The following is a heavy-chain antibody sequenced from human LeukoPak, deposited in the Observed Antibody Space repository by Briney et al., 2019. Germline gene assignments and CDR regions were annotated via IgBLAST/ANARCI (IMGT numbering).Heavy chain of an antibody. CDR3: ASGGPVSLAGHPHLDY. D-gene: IGHD6-19*01. V-gene: IGHV1-2*02. Sequence: KSGGSLRLSCAASGYTFTGYYLHWVRQAPGQGLEWMGWINPTSGGTNYPQSFQGRVTMTSDTSISTAYMELSRLRSDDTAIYYCASGGPVSLAGHPHLDYWGQGTLVTVSS. CDR1: GYTFTGYY. CDR2: INPTSGGT. J-gene: IGHJ4*02.